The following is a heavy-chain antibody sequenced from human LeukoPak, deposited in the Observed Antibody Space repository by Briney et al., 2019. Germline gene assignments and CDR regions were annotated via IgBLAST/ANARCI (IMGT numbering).Heavy chain of an antibody. CDR2: IYYGGST. V-gene: IGHV4-31*03. D-gene: IGHD6-19*01. CDR3: AVAVAGPYNWFDP. Sequence: SETLSLTCTVSGGSISSGGYYWSWIRQHPGKGLEWIGYIYYGGSTYYNPSLKSRVTISVDTSKKQFSLKLSSVTAADTAVYYCAVAVAGPYNWFDPWGQGTLVTVSS. J-gene: IGHJ5*02. CDR1: GGSISSGGYY.